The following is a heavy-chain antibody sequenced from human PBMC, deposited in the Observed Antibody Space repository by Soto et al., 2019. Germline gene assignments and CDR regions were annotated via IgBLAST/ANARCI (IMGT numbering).Heavy chain of an antibody. V-gene: IGHV3-33*05. CDR1: RLTVSGDG. CDR3: AKDYDFWSGYPAPFDY. CDR2: ISYDGSNK. Sequence: GGSMRLSGAASRLTVSGDGRHRVRQAPGKGLEWVAVISYDGSNKYYADAVKGRFTISRDNSKNTLYLQMNSLRAEDTAVYYCAKDYDFWSGYPAPFDYWGQGTLVTVSS. J-gene: IGHJ4*02. D-gene: IGHD3-3*01.